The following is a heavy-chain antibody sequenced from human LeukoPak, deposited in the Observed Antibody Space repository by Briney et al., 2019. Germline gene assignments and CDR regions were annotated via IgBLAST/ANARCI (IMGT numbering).Heavy chain of an antibody. V-gene: IGHV4-34*01. CDR1: GGSFSGYY. D-gene: IGHD3-22*01. CDR2: TNHSGST. Sequence: SETLSLTCAVYGGSFSGYYWSWIRQPPGKGLEWIGETNHSGSTNYNPSLKSRVTISVDTSKNQFSLKLSSVTAADTAVYYYARKTMIVVVNWFDPWGQGTLVTVSS. CDR3: ARKTMIVVVNWFDP. J-gene: IGHJ5*02.